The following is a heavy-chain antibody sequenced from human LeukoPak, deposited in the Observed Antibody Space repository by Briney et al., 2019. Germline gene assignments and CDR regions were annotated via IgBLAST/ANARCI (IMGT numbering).Heavy chain of an antibody. CDR3: ARAPAPGMATIKSGQFDY. CDR2: IYYSGST. D-gene: IGHD5-24*01. V-gene: IGHV4-39*01. Sequence: TSETLSLTCTVSGGSISSSSYYWGWIRQPPGKGLEWIGSIYYSGSTYYNPSLKSRVTISVDTSKNQFSLKLSSVTAADTAVYYCARAPAPGMATIKSGQFDYWGQGTLVTVSS. J-gene: IGHJ4*02. CDR1: GGSISSSSYY.